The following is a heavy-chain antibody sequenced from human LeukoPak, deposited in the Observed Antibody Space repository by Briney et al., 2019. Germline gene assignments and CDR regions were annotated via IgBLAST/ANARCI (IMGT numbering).Heavy chain of an antibody. D-gene: IGHD3-10*01. Sequence: PSETLSLTCAVSGYSISSGYYWGWIRQPPGKGLEWIGSMSHNRGTYYNPSLKSRVTISMDTSKNQFSLRLSSVTAADTAVYYCASYYASGVSAYNYYGMEVWGKGTTVTVSS. CDR3: ASYYASGVSAYNYYGMEV. J-gene: IGHJ6*04. CDR2: MSHNRGT. V-gene: IGHV4-38-2*01. CDR1: GYSISSGYY.